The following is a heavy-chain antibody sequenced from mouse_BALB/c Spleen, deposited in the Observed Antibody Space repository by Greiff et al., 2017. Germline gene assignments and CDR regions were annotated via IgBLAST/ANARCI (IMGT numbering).Heavy chain of an antibody. V-gene: IGHV5-4*02. CDR2: ISDGGSYT. CDR3: AITTVVAHYYAMDY. Sequence: DVMLVESGGGLVKPGGSLKLSCAASGFTFSDYYMYWVRQTPEKRLEWVATISDGGSYTYYPDSVKGRFTISRDNAKNNLYLQMSSLKSEDTAMYYCAITTVVAHYYAMDYWGQGTSVTVSS. D-gene: IGHD1-1*01. CDR1: GFTFSDYY. J-gene: IGHJ4*01.